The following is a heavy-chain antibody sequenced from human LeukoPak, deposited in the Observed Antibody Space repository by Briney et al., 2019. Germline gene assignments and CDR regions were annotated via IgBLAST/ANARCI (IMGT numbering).Heavy chain of an antibody. CDR2: IYYSGST. Sequence: PSETLSLTCTVSGGFLSSYYWSWIRQPPGKGLEWIGYIYYSGSTNYNPSLKSRVTISVDTSKNQFSLKLSSVTAADTAVYYCARAGPLNAFDIWGQGTMVTVSS. V-gene: IGHV4-59*01. J-gene: IGHJ3*02. CDR3: ARAGPLNAFDI. CDR1: GGFLSSYY.